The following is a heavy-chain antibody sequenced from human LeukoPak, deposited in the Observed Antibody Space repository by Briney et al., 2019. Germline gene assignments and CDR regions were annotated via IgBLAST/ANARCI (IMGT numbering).Heavy chain of an antibody. V-gene: IGHV3-33*01. CDR2: LWHDGSNE. Sequence: GRSLRLSCAPSGFTFSSYAMHWLRQAPGEGREGVAVLWHDGSNEYYGDSVKGRFTISRDNAKNSLYLQINSLRAEDTAVYYCARDKGTRYCSGGSCYAIAAFDTWGQGTMVTVSS. D-gene: IGHD2-15*01. J-gene: IGHJ3*02. CDR1: GFTFSSYA. CDR3: ARDKGTRYCSGGSCYAIAAFDT.